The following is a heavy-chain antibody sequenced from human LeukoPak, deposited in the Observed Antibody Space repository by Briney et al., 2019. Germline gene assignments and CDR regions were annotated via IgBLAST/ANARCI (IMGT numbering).Heavy chain of an antibody. CDR2: ISGSGGST. J-gene: IGHJ6*03. V-gene: IGHV3-23*01. Sequence: GGSLRLSCAASGFTFSSYAMSWVRQAPGKGLEWVSAISGSGGSTYYADPVKGRFTISRDNSKNTLYLQMNSLRAEDTAVYYCAKEIGPNYYYYYYMDVWGKGTTVTVSS. CDR1: GFTFSSYA. D-gene: IGHD3-10*01. CDR3: AKEIGPNYYYYYYMDV.